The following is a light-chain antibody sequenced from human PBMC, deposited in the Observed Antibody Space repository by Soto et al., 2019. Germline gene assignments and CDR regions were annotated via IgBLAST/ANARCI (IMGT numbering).Light chain of an antibody. CDR1: QTVSSSN. Sequence: EIVLTQSPGTLSLSPGERATLSCRASQTVSSSNLAWYQQKPGQAPKVLIYGASSRAAGIPDRFSGSGSGTDFTLTISRLEPEDFAVYYCPQYGSSPRTFGQGTKVEIK. J-gene: IGKJ1*01. CDR3: PQYGSSPRT. V-gene: IGKV3-20*01. CDR2: GAS.